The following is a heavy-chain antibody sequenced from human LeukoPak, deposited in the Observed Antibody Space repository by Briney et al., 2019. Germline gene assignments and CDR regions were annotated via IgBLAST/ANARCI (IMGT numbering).Heavy chain of an antibody. D-gene: IGHD2-2*01. CDR2: ISGSGGST. V-gene: IGHV3-23*01. CDR1: GFTFSSYA. CDR3: AKDVVSTSCYYFDY. J-gene: IGHJ4*02. Sequence: GGSLRLSCAASGFTFSSYAMSWVRQAPGKGLEWVPAISGSGGSTYYADSVKGRFTISRDNSKNTLYLQMNSLRAEDTAVYYCAKDVVSTSCYYFDYWGQGTLVTVSS.